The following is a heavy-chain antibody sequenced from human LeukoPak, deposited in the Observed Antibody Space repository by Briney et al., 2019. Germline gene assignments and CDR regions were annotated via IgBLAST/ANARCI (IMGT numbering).Heavy chain of an antibody. Sequence: GRSLRLSCAASGFTFSDYGMHWARQAPGKGLEWVAVISYDGSNKYYSDSVKGLFTISRDNSKNTMYLQMNSLGLEDTAVYYCAKGITSNDAFDIWGQGTMVIVS. D-gene: IGHD2/OR15-2a*01. CDR1: GFTFSDYG. V-gene: IGHV3-30*18. CDR2: ISYDGSNK. CDR3: AKGITSNDAFDI. J-gene: IGHJ3*02.